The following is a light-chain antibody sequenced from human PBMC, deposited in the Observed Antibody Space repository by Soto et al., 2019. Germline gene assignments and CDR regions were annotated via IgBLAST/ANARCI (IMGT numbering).Light chain of an antibody. CDR2: GAS. CDR1: QSISSD. CDR3: QQYNKWPPRYT. Sequence: EIVMTQSPATLSVSPGERATLSCRASQSISSDLAWYPQKPGQAPRPLIYGASTRATDIPARSSGSGSGTDFPLTISSLQSEDFAVYYGQQYNKWPPRYTFGQGTKLEIK. J-gene: IGKJ2*01. V-gene: IGKV3-15*01.